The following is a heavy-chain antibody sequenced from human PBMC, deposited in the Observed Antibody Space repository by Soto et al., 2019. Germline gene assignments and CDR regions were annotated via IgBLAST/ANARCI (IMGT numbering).Heavy chain of an antibody. CDR3: AREIVTAGGNNYFDP. CDR1: GGTVASSHW. J-gene: IGHJ5*02. V-gene: IGHV4-4*02. D-gene: IGHD2-21*02. Sequence: SETLSLTCGVSGGTVASSHWWSWVRQSPGRGLEWIGNVYHTGDTNFNPPLQSRVTFSVDKSNNQFSLRLTSVTAADTAVYFCAREIVTAGGNNYFDPWGPGTPVTSPQ. CDR2: VYHTGDT.